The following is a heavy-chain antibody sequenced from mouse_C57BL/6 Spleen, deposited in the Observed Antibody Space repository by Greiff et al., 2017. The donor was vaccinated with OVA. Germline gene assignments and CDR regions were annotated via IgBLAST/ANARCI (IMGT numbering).Heavy chain of an antibody. CDR3: ARRRDGYYAWFAY. D-gene: IGHD2-3*01. V-gene: IGHV5-9*01. Sequence: EVMLVESGGGLVKPGGSLKLSCAASGFTFSSYTMSWVRQTPEKRLEWVATISGGGGNTYYPDSVKGRFTISRDNAKNTLYLQMSSLRSEDTALYYCARRRDGYYAWFAYWGQGTLVTVSA. J-gene: IGHJ3*01. CDR1: GFTFSSYT. CDR2: ISGGGGNT.